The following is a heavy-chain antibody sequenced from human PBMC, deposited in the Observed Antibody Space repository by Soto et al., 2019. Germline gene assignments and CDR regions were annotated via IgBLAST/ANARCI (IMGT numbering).Heavy chain of an antibody. J-gene: IGHJ6*02. CDR2: INPSGGST. Sequence: ASVKVSCKASGYTFTSYYMHWVRQAPGQGLEWMGIINPSGGSTSYAQKFQGRVTMTRDTSTSTVYMELSSLRSEDTAVYYCARDHHGGYSSSSLPYYYYGMDVWGQGTTVTSP. CDR1: GYTFTSYY. D-gene: IGHD6-6*01. V-gene: IGHV1-46*01. CDR3: ARDHHGGYSSSSLPYYYYGMDV.